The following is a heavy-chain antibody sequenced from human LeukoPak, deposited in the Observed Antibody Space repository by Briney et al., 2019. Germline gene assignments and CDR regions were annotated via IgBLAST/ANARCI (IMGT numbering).Heavy chain of an antibody. CDR1: GFAFSSHS. CDR2: ISRCGSYK. CDR3: PRGMIRGALWCVDF. Sequence: PGGSLRLSCAASGFAFSSHSMHWIRQAPGKVLEWVSSISRCGSYKYSADSLKGRSTISRDNADNSVFLQLNSLRVEDTAVYYCPRGMIRGALWCVDFWGLGSLVTVSS. J-gene: IGHJ4*02. V-gene: IGHV3-21*01. D-gene: IGHD4/OR15-4a*01.